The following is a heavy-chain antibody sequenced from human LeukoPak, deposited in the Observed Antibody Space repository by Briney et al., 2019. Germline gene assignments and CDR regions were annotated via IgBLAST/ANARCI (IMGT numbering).Heavy chain of an antibody. Sequence: SGGSLRLSCAASGFTFDDYVMHWVRQAPGKGLEWVSGISWSSGSIGYADSVKGRFTTSRDNAKNSLYLQMNSLRAEDTALYYCAKSKMATTSYYFDYWGQGTLVTVSS. V-gene: IGHV3-9*01. D-gene: IGHD5-12*01. CDR2: ISWSSGSI. CDR3: AKSKMATTSYYFDY. J-gene: IGHJ4*02. CDR1: GFTFDDYV.